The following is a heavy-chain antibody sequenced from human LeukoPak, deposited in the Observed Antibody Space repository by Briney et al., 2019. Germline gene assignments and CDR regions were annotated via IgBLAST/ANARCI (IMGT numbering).Heavy chain of an antibody. CDR1: DGSISSGDYH. CDR2: IFYSGST. J-gene: IGHJ4*02. Sequence: ASQTLSLTCTVSDGSISSGDYHWSWIRQPPGKGLEWIGYIFYSGSTYYNPSLKSRVTMSVDTSKNQFSLKLSSVTAADTAVYYCAYDFWSGYSSRWGQGTLVTVSS. V-gene: IGHV4-30-4*08. CDR3: AYDFWSGYSSR. D-gene: IGHD3-3*01.